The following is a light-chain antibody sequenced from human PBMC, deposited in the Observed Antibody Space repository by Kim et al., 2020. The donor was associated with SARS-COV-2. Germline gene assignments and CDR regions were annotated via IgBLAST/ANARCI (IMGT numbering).Light chain of an antibody. CDR3: QQGYSSPQIT. Sequence: SVGDRVIITCRTSQTISSHLNWYQQKPGKAPKLLIFAASSLQSGVPSRFSGSGSGTDFTLTITTLQPEGFATYYCQQGYSSPQITFGQGTRLEIK. V-gene: IGKV1-39*01. J-gene: IGKJ5*01. CDR1: QTISSH. CDR2: AAS.